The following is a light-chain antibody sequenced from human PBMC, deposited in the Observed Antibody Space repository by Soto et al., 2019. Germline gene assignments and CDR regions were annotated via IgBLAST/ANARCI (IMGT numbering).Light chain of an antibody. CDR3: QVRINWPIT. Sequence: EIVLTQSPATLSLSPGERATLSCRASQSVSSYLAWYQQKPGQAPRLLIYDASNRATGIPARFSGSVSGTDFTLTISSLEPEDFVVYYCQVRINWPITFGQGTRLEIK. V-gene: IGKV3-11*01. J-gene: IGKJ5*01. CDR2: DAS. CDR1: QSVSSY.